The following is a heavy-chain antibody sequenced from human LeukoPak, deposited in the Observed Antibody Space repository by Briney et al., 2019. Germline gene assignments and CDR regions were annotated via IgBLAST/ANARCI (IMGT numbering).Heavy chain of an antibody. CDR1: GFTFSSYA. CDR3: AKSPRRKYYYDSSGYYYLDY. CDR2: ISGSGGST. J-gene: IGHJ4*02. Sequence: GGSLRLSCAASGFTFSSYAMSWVRPAPGKGLEWVSAISGSGGSTYYADSVKGRFTISRDNSKNTLYLQMNSLRAEDTAVYYCAKSPRRKYYYDSSGYYYLDYWGQGILVTVSS. D-gene: IGHD3-22*01. V-gene: IGHV3-23*01.